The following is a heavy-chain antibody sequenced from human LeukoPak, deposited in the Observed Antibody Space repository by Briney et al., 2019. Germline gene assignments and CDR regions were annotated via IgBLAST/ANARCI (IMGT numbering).Heavy chain of an antibody. CDR3: ARGVAGPYYYYYMDV. CDR1: GYTFTDYY. CDR2: INPNSGGT. V-gene: IGHV1-2*02. D-gene: IGHD6-19*01. J-gene: IGHJ6*03. Sequence: ASVKVSCKASGYTFTDYYMHWVRQAPGQGLEWMGWINPNSGGTNYAQKFQGRVTMTRDTSISTAYMELSRLTSDDTAVYYCARGVAGPYYYYYMDVWAEGPRSPSP.